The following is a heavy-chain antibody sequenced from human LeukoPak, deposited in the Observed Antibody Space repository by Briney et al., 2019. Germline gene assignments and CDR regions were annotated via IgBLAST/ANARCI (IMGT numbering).Heavy chain of an antibody. D-gene: IGHD4-23*01. J-gene: IGHJ6*02. CDR3: ARGRWATYYYYGMDV. CDR2: IYYSGST. CDR1: GGSISSGGYY. Sequence: KSSETLSLTCTVSGGSISSGGYYWSWIRQHPGKGLEWIGYIYYSGSTYYNPSLKSRVTISVDTSKNQFSLKLSSVTAADTAVYYCARGRWATYYYYGMDVWGQGTTVTVSS. V-gene: IGHV4-31*03.